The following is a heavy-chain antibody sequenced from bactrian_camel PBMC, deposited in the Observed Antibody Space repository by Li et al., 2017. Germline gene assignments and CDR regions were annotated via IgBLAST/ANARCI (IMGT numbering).Heavy chain of an antibody. Sequence: HVQLVESGGGTVETGGSLILSCEASNYTFTASCLGWFRQGPGKGREAIAAIGRDGRASVADSMKDRFAVYKDNAKNILYLQMNSLQSEDTAMYYCAADWGRGVCHYLTSLIMGHRGQGTQVTVSS. CDR1: NYTFTASC. J-gene: IGHJ4*01. D-gene: IGHD3*01. CDR3: AADWGRGVCHYLTSLIMGH. V-gene: IGHV3S26*01. CDR2: IGRDGRA.